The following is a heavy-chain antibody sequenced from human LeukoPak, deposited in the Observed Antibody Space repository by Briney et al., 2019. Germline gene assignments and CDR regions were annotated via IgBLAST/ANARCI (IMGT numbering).Heavy chain of an antibody. J-gene: IGHJ4*02. CDR2: INSDGSST. V-gene: IGHV3-74*01. D-gene: IGHD2-21*02. CDR1: GFTFSSYW. Sequence: GGSLRLSCAASGFTFSSYWMHWVRQAPGKGLVWVSLINSDGSSTSYADSVKGRFTISRDNAKNTLYLQMNSLRAEDTAVYYCAKDFVVVPGNVNYFDYWGQGTLVTVSS. CDR3: AKDFVVVPGNVNYFDY.